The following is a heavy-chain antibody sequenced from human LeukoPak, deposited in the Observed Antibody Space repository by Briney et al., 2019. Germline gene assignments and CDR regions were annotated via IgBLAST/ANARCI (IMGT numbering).Heavy chain of an antibody. CDR2: INPNSGGT. D-gene: IGHD3-16*02. V-gene: IGHV1-2*02. CDR3: ATSFLTFGGVIVDY. Sequence: GASVKVSCKASGYTFTGYYMHWVRQAPGQGLEWMGWINPNSGGTNYAQKFKGRVTMTRATSISTAYMELSRLRSDDTAVYYCATSFLTFGGVIVDYWGQGTLVTVSS. J-gene: IGHJ4*02. CDR1: GYTFTGYY.